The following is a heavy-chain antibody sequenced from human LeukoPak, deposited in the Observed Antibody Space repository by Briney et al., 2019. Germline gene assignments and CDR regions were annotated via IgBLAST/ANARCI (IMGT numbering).Heavy chain of an antibody. CDR2: MNPNSGNT. CDR3: ARAPRGRQQLNRLHCAFDP. V-gene: IGHV1-8*01. CDR1: GYTFTSYD. Sequence: GASVKVSCKASGYTFTSYDINWVRQATGQGLEWMGWMNPNSGNTGYAQKFQGRVTMTRNTSISTAYMELSSLRSEDTAVYYCARAPRGRQQLNRLHCAFDPWGQGTLVTVSS. J-gene: IGHJ5*02. D-gene: IGHD6-13*01.